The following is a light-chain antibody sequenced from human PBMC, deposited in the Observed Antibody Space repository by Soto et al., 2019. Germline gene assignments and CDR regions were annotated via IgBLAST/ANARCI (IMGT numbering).Light chain of an antibody. J-gene: IGKJ3*01. CDR2: DTF. V-gene: IGKV3-11*01. CDR3: QQRSTWPPEFT. CDR1: QSVGSH. Sequence: EIVLTQSPATLSLSPGERATLSCRASQSVGSHLTWYQQKPGQPARLLIYDTFNRATGIPDRFSGRGSGTDFTLTISSLDPEDFAVYYCQQRSTWPPEFTFGPGTKVDIK.